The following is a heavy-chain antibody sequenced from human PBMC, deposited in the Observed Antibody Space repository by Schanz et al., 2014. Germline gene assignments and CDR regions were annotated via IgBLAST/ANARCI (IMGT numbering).Heavy chain of an antibody. D-gene: IGHD5-12*01. CDR3: ARPRDGYNEFDS. Sequence: VQLVESGGGLVKPGGSLRLSCAASGFTFSDAWMTWVRQAPGKGLEWVAVISYDGNNEDYADSVKGRFSISRDNSNNTVYLQMNTLRAEDTAVYYCARPRDGYNEFDSWGPGTLVTV. V-gene: IGHV3-30*03. J-gene: IGHJ4*02. CDR2: ISYDGNNE. CDR1: GFTFSDAW.